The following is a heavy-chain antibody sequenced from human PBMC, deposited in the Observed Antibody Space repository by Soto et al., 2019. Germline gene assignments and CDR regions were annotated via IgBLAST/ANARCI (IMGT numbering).Heavy chain of an antibody. CDR1: GFTFSNYW. Sequence: EVQLVESGGGLVQPGESLRPSCAASGFTFSNYWMHWVRQAPGKGLVWVSRIDSDGSRITYADFVKGRFTISRDNAKNTVYLPMNSLTAEDTAVYYCVRTSLVVAVATRGDFWGQGTLVTVSS. V-gene: IGHV3-74*01. CDR2: IDSDGSRI. D-gene: IGHD2-15*01. J-gene: IGHJ4*02. CDR3: VRTSLVVAVATRGDF.